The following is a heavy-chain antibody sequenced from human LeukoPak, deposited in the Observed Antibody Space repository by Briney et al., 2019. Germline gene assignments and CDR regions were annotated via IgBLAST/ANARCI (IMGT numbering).Heavy chain of an antibody. V-gene: IGHV1-69*05. J-gene: IGHJ6*03. CDR1: GGTFSSYA. D-gene: IGHD6-6*01. CDR3: ARDGKYSSSSGRYMDV. CDR2: IIPIFGTA. Sequence: ASVKVSCKASGGTFSSYAISWVRQAPGHGLEWMGVIIPIFGTANYAQKFQGRVTITTDESTSTAYMELSSRRSEDTAVYYCARDGKYSSSSGRYMDVWGKGTTVTVSS.